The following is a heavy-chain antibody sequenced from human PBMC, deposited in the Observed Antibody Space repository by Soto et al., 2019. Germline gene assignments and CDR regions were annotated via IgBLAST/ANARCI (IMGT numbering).Heavy chain of an antibody. CDR1: GGTFSSYA. V-gene: IGHV1-69*13. Sequence: SVKVSCKASGGTFSSYAISWVRQAPGQGLEWMGGIIPIFGTANYAQKFQGRVTITADESTSTAYMELSSLRSEDTAVYYCARDPREGSSDHGDYYYGMDVWGQGTTVTVSS. CDR3: ARDPREGSSDHGDYYYGMDV. D-gene: IGHD2-2*01. CDR2: IIPIFGTA. J-gene: IGHJ6*02.